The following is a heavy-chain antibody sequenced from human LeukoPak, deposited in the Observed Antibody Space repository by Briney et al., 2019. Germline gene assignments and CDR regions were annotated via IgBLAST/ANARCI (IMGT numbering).Heavy chain of an antibody. CDR2: ISWNSGSI. V-gene: IGHV3-9*01. J-gene: IGHJ4*02. CDR1: GFTFDDYA. Sequence: GGSLRLSCAASGFTFDDYAMHWVRQAPGKGLEWVSGISWNSGSIGYADSVKGRFTISRDNAKNSLYLQMNSLRAEDTALYYCAKGGGYDSSGYIDYWGQGTLVTVSS. CDR3: AKGGGYDSSGYIDY. D-gene: IGHD3-22*01.